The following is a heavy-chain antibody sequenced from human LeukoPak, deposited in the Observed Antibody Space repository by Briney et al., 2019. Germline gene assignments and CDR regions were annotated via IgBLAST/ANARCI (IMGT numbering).Heavy chain of an antibody. CDR3: ARGGSNYYYYGMDV. CDR1: GGSFSGYY. V-gene: IGHV4-34*01. D-gene: IGHD4-4*01. Sequence: PSETLSLTCAVYGGSFSGYYWSWIRQPPGKGLEWIGEINHSGSTSYNPSLKSRVTISVDTSKNQFSLKLSSVTAADTAVYYCARGGSNYYYYGMDVWGQGTTVTVSS. CDR2: INHSGST. J-gene: IGHJ6*02.